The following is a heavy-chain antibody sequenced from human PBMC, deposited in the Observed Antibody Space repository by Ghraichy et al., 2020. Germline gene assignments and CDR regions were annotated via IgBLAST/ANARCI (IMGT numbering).Heavy chain of an antibody. V-gene: IGHV4-59*01. J-gene: IGHJ5*02. CDR2: IYYSGST. CDR3: ARGIDRYWFDP. CDR1: GGSISSYY. Sequence: SQTLSLTCTVSGGSISSYYWSWIRQPPGKGLEWIGYIYYSGSTNYNPSLKSRVTISVDTSKNQFSLKLSSVTAADPAVYYCARGIDRYWFDPWGQGTLVTVSS. D-gene: IGHD3-22*01.